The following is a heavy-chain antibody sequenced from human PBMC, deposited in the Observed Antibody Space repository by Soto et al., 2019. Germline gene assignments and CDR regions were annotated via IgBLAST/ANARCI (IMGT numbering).Heavy chain of an antibody. V-gene: IGHV3-33*01. CDR1: GFIFRSSG. CDR2: IWYDGDEK. Sequence: QGYLVQSGGGVAQPGGSLRLSCAASGFIFRSSGMHWVRQAPGKGLEWVAVIWYDGDEKNYSDSVKGRFTISRDNSKNTLYLQMNSLRAEDTAIYYCARHFGVIDYDAFDIWGQGTLVTVS. CDR3: ARHFGVIDYDAFDI. D-gene: IGHD3-10*01. J-gene: IGHJ3*02.